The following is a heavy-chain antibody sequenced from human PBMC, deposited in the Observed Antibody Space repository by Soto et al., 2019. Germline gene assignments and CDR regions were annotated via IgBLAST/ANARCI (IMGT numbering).Heavy chain of an antibody. CDR3: GRGGSDSPMAPGY. D-gene: IGHD5-18*01. V-gene: IGHV3-74*01. J-gene: IGHJ4*02. Sequence: GGSLRLSCAASGFTFSNSWMHWVRQVSGKGLVWVSRINPDGSATNYADSVKGRFTISRDNAKNTLYLQMNSLRAEDTAVFYCGRGGSDSPMAPGYWGQGTLVTVSS. CDR1: GFTFSNSW. CDR2: INPDGSAT.